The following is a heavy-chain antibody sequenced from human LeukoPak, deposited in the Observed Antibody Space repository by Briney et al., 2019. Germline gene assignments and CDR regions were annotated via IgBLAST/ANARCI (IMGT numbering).Heavy chain of an antibody. CDR3: AKPPFRDGYSNYYFDY. V-gene: IGHV3-23*01. J-gene: IGHJ4*02. CDR2: ISGSGGRT. Sequence: PGGSLRLSCAASGFTFSNYAMSWVRQAPGQGLEWVSGISGSGGRTYYADSVKGRFTISRDNSKNTLYLQMNSLRAEDTAVYYCAKPPFRDGYSNYYFDYWGQGTLVTVSS. D-gene: IGHD5-24*01. CDR1: GFTFSNYA.